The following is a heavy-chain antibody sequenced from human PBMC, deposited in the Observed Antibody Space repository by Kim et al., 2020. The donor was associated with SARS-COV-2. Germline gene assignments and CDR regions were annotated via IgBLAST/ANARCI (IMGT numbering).Heavy chain of an antibody. CDR1: GGTFSSYA. CDR2: IIPIFGTA. J-gene: IGHJ4*02. Sequence: SVKVSCKASGGTFSSYAISWVRQAPGQGLEWMGGIIPIFGTANYAQKFQGRVTITADESTSTAYMELSSLRSEDTAVYYCARDHQYDSSGYYYVRGRTKSRYYFDYWGQGTLVTVSS. V-gene: IGHV1-69*13. CDR3: ARDHQYDSSGYYYVRGRTKSRYYFDY. D-gene: IGHD3-22*01.